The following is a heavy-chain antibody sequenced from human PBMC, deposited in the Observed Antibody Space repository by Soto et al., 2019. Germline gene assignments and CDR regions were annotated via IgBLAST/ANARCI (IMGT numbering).Heavy chain of an antibody. D-gene: IGHD6-19*01. Sequence: QVHLVQSEAEVKKPGSSVKVSCKASGGTFSSYTVSWVRQSPGQGLEWVGGIIPVFNTTYYAQKFQGRVTILADKSTSTAYIELSNLRSEDTAVYYCARSLVRGWTPYCGQGILVIVAS. V-gene: IGHV1-69*06. CDR1: GGTFSSYT. CDR3: ARSLVRGWTPY. J-gene: IGHJ1*01. CDR2: IIPVFNTT.